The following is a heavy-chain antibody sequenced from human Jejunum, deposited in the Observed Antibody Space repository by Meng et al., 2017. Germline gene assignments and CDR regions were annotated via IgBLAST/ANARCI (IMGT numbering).Heavy chain of an antibody. V-gene: IGHV2-5*02. CDR3: AHADVLTGYGNFDY. CDR2: IYWDDDK. Sequence: QIPFQESGPTLVKPTQTLPLTCTFSGFSLSTDSVGVGWIRQHPGEALEWLALIYWDDDKRYSPSLKSRLTITKDTSKNQVVLTMTCMDPVDTATYYCAHADVLTGYGNFDYWGQGTLVTVSS. D-gene: IGHD3-9*01. J-gene: IGHJ4*02. CDR1: GFSLSTDSVG.